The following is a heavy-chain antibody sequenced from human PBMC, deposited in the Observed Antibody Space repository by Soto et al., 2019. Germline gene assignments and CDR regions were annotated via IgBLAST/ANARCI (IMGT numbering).Heavy chain of an antibody. V-gene: IGHV4-31*02. CDR3: ALALGPTTGLDY. CDR1: GASTVSHYH. D-gene: IGHD1-26*01. Sequence: PSETLSLTCSVSGASTVSHYHWTWIRQPPGKGLEWMGYIFNSGTTFYNPSLTSRLSISMDTSGNHFSLELRSVTAVDTAVYYCALALGPTTGLDYWGQGTLVTVSS. J-gene: IGHJ4*02. CDR2: IFNSGTT.